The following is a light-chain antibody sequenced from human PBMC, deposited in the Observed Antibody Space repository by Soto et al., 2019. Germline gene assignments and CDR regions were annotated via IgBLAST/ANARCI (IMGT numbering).Light chain of an antibody. J-gene: IGKJ1*01. CDR2: GAS. CDR3: QQYGSSLPWT. V-gene: IGKV3-20*01. CDR1: QSISSNY. Sequence: EIVLTQSPGTVSLSPGERATLSCRASQSISSNYLAWYQQKPGQAPRLLSYGASGRATGIPDRFSGSGSGTDFTLTISRLEPEDFAVYYCQQYGSSLPWTFGQGTKVKIK.